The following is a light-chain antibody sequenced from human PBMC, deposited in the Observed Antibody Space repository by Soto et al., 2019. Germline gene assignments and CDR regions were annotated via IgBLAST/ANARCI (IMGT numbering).Light chain of an antibody. J-gene: IGKJ4*01. CDR3: MQVLQTPT. CDR1: QSLLHSDGYNY. CDR2: LAS. Sequence: EIVMTQAPLSLPVTPGEPASISCRSSQSLLHSDGYNYVAWYLQKPGHSPQLLIDLASNRASGVPDRFSGSGSGTDFTLRISRVEAEDAGVYYCMQVLQTPTFGGGTKVDIK. V-gene: IGKV2-28*01.